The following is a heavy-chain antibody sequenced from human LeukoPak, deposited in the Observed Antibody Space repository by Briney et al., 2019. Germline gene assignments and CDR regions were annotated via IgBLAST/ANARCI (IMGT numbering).Heavy chain of an antibody. D-gene: IGHD2-8*01. CDR1: GYSCTSYW. J-gene: IGHJ6*02. Sequence: GESLKISCKGSGYSCTSYWIGWVRQMPGKGLEWMGISYPGDSDTRYSPSFQGQVTISADKSISTAYLQWSSLKPSDTAMYYCASTRGDCTNGVCYYYYGMDVWGQRTTVTVSS. CDR3: ASTRGDCTNGVCYYYYGMDV. V-gene: IGHV5-51*01. CDR2: SYPGDSDT.